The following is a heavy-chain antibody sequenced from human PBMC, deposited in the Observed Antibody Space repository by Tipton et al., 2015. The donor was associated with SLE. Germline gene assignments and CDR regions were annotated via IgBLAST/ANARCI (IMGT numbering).Heavy chain of an antibody. V-gene: IGHV4-34*01. CDR2: NNNSGST. CDR1: GGSFSGYY. J-gene: IGHJ3*02. D-gene: IGHD3-22*01. Sequence: TLSLTCAVYGGSFSGYYWRWICQPPGKGVEWIGENNNSGSTKYKPSLMSRVTIQVDTSKKQFSLKLSSVTAADTAVYYCARDGAMIVPRGSFDIWGQGTMVTVSS. CDR3: ARDGAMIVPRGSFDI.